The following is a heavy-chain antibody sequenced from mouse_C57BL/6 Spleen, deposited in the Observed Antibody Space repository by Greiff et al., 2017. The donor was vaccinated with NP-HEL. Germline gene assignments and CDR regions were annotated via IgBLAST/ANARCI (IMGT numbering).Heavy chain of an antibody. J-gene: IGHJ4*01. CDR2: IDPSDSET. Sequence: VQLQQSGAELVRPGSSVKLSCKASGYTFTSYWMHWVKQRPIQGLEWIGNIDPSDSETHYNQKFKDKATLTVDKSSSTAYMQLSSLTSADSAVYCCARSPYSYAMDYWGQGTSVTVSS. CDR1: GYTFTSYW. V-gene: IGHV1-52*01. CDR3: ARSPYSYAMDY.